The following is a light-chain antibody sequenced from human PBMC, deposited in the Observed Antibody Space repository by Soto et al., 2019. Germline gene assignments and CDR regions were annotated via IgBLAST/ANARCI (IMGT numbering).Light chain of an antibody. J-gene: IGKJ1*01. CDR2: AAS. Sequence: DIQMTQSPSSLSASVGDRATITCRASQAIRNYLAWYQQEPGKVPKLLIYAASTLQLGVPSRFSGSASGTDFTLTISSLQPEDGATYYCQQYFSAPDTFGQGTNVEIK. CDR3: QQYFSAPDT. V-gene: IGKV1-27*01. CDR1: QAIRNY.